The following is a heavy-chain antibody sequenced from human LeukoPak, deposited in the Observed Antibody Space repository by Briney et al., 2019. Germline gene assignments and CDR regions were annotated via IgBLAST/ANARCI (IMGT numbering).Heavy chain of an antibody. V-gene: IGHV3-7*03. CDR1: GFTFSDYW. J-gene: IGHJ5*02. CDR2: IKEDGSEK. CDR3: ARSMGRGSSWHGDLTGNWFDP. D-gene: IGHD6-13*01. Sequence: GGSLRLSCAASGFTFSDYWMSWVLQAPGKGLEWVANIKEDGSEKYYVDSVKGRFTISRDNAKNSLYLQMNSLRSEDTAVYYCARSMGRGSSWHGDLTGNWFDPWGQGTLVTVSS.